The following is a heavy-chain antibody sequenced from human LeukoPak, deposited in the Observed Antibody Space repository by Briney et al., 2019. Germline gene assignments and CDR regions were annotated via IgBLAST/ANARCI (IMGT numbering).Heavy chain of an antibody. V-gene: IGHV1-69*05. CDR1: GGTFSSYA. CDR3: ARSEYSYPQAHFDY. Sequence: ASVKVSCKASGGTFSSYAISWVRQAPGQGLEWMGRIIPIFGTANYAQRFQGRVTITTDESTSTAYMELSSLRSEDTAAYYCARSEYSYPQAHFDYWGQGTLVTVSS. CDR2: IIPIFGTA. D-gene: IGHD5-18*01. J-gene: IGHJ4*02.